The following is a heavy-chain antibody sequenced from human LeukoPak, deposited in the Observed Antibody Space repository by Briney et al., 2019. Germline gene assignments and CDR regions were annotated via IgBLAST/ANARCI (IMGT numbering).Heavy chain of an antibody. CDR1: GFTFSSYA. CDR3: ARESLYDSSLFLACYYGMDV. D-gene: IGHD3-22*01. V-gene: IGHV3-30-3*01. J-gene: IGHJ6*02. CDR2: ISYDGSNK. Sequence: GGSLRLSCAASGFTFSSYAMHWVRQAPGKGLEWVAVISYDGSNKYYADSVKGRFTISRDNSKNTLYLQMNSLRAEDTAVYYCARESLYDSSLFLACYYGMDVWGQGTLVTVSS.